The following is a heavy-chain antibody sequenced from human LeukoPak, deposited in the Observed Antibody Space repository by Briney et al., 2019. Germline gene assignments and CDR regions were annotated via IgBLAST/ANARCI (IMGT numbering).Heavy chain of an antibody. CDR1: GFTFSSYA. D-gene: IGHD1-26*01. CDR3: ARDRTQWEHITAKINYYFDY. V-gene: IGHV3-23*01. Sequence: GGSLRLSCAASGFTFSSYAMSWVRQAPGKGLEWVSAISGSGGSTYYADSVKGRFTISRDNSKNTLYLQMNSLRAEDTAVYYCARDRTQWEHITAKINYYFDYWGQGTLVTVSS. CDR2: ISGSGGST. J-gene: IGHJ4*02.